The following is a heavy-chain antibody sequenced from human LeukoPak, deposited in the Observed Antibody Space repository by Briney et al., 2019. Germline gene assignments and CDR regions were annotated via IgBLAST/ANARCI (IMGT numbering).Heavy chain of an antibody. D-gene: IGHD1-14*01. Sequence: QPGGSLRLSCAASGFTFSTYWINWVRQAPGKGLEWVANINKDGREKYYVDSVKGRFTISRDNARNTLYLQMNSLRAEDTAVYYCARDFRNAGDYWGQGTLVTVSS. V-gene: IGHV3-7*01. CDR1: GFTFSTYW. CDR3: ARDFRNAGDY. CDR2: INKDGREK. J-gene: IGHJ4*02.